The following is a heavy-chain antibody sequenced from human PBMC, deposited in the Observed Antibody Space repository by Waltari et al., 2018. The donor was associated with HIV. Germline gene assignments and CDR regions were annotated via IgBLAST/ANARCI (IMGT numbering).Heavy chain of an antibody. CDR3: AREFRTLATSRFDV. Sequence: QVQLVQSESELRKPGTSVIISSKASGYTLTSYTINWVRQTPGQGLEWMGWVNTKTGNRRFAHNFTRRFDFSVDTSVSTARLQILDLQRDDAAVYFCAREFRTLATSRFDVWGQGTLLSVSS. V-gene: IGHV7-4-1*01. CDR2: VNTKTGNR. J-gene: IGHJ1*01. CDR1: GYTLTSYT. D-gene: IGHD3-9*01.